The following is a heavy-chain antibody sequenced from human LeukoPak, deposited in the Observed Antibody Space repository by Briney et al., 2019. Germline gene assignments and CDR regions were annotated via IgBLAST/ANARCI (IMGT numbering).Heavy chain of an antibody. CDR1: GYTLTELS. Sequence: ASVKVSCKVSGYTLTELSMHWVRQAPGKGLEWMGGFDPEDGETICAQKFQGRVTMTEDTSTDTAYMELSSLRSEDTAVYYCATTSGSTITIFGVPIRNWFDPWGQGTLVTVSS. CDR3: ATTSGSTITIFGVPIRNWFDP. D-gene: IGHD3-3*01. J-gene: IGHJ5*02. CDR2: FDPEDGET. V-gene: IGHV1-24*01.